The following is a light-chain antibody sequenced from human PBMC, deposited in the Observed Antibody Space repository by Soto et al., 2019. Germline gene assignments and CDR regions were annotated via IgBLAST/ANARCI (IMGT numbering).Light chain of an antibody. CDR3: CSYAGSYTLYV. CDR2: DVS. V-gene: IGLV2-14*02. CDR1: TSDIGSYNL. Sequence: QSALTQPASVSGSPGQSITISCTGATSDIGSYNLVSWYQHHPGKAPKLMIYDVSKRPSGVPDRFSGSKSGNTASLTISGLQAEDEADYYCCSYAGSYTLYVFGTGTKLTVL. J-gene: IGLJ1*01.